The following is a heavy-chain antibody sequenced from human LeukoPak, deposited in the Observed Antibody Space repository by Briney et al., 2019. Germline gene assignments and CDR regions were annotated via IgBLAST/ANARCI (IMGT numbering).Heavy chain of an antibody. Sequence: GGSLRLSCAASGFTFSSYAMHWVRQAPGKGLEWVAVTSHDETTKYYADSVKGRFTISRDNSKNTLYLQMNSLRAEDTAVYFCARGTSSGYFQLYFDYWGQGTLVTVSS. CDR1: GFTFSSYA. V-gene: IGHV3-30*04. D-gene: IGHD3-22*01. J-gene: IGHJ4*02. CDR3: ARGTSSGYFQLYFDY. CDR2: TSHDETTK.